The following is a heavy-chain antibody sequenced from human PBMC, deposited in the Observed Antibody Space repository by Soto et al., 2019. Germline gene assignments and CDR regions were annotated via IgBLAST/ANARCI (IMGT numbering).Heavy chain of an antibody. V-gene: IGHV4-39*01. D-gene: IGHD4-4*01. CDR1: GGSISSSSYY. J-gene: IGHJ4*02. Sequence: ETLSLTCTVSGGSISSSSYYWGWIRQPPGKGLEWIGSIYYSGSTYYNPSLKSRVTISVDTSKNQFSLKLSSVTAADTAVYYCARQSPTTVHDYWGQGTLVTVSS. CDR2: IYYSGST. CDR3: ARQSPTTVHDY.